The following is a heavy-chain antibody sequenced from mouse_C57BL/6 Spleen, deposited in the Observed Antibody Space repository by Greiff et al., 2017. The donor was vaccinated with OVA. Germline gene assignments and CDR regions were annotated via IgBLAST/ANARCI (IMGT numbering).Heavy chain of an antibody. CDR1: GFTFSDYY. CDR3: ARQRGNYLYYFDY. CDR2: ISNGGGST. D-gene: IGHD2-1*01. J-gene: IGHJ2*01. V-gene: IGHV5-12*01. Sequence: DVQLVESGGGLVQPGGSLKLSCAASGFTFSDYYMYWVRQTPEKRLEWVAYISNGGGSTYYPDTVKGRFTISRDKAKNTLYLQMSRLKSEDTAMYYCARQRGNYLYYFDYWGQGTTLTVSS.